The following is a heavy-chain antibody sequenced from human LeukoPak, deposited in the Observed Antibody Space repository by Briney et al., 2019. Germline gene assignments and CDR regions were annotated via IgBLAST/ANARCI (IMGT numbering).Heavy chain of an antibody. CDR2: ISWNSGSI. D-gene: IGHD6-13*01. J-gene: IGHJ4*02. CDR3: AKDLYGSSWSFDY. V-gene: IGHV3-9*01. CDR1: GFTFDDYA. Sequence: GGSLRLSCAASGFTFDDYAMHWVRQAPGKGLEWVSGISWNSGSIGYADSVKGRFTISRGNAKNSLYLQMNSLRAEDTALYYCAKDLYGSSWSFDYWGQGTLVTVSS.